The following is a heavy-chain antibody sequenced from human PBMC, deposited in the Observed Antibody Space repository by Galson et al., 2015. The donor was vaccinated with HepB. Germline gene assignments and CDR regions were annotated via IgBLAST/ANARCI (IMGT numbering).Heavy chain of an antibody. D-gene: IGHD6-19*01. CDR2: TYYRSTWYN. CDR1: GDSVSSNSAA. V-gene: IGHV6-1*01. CDR3: ARGIAVAGLDY. J-gene: IGHJ4*02. Sequence: CAISGDSVSSNSAAWNWIRRSPSRGLEWLGRTYYRSTWYNDFAVSVKSRIIINPDTSKNQFSLQLNSVTPEDTAVYFCARGIAVAGLDYWGQGTLVTVSS.